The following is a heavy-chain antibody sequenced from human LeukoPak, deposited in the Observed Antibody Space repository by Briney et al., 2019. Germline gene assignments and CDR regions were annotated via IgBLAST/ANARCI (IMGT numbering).Heavy chain of an antibody. CDR2: IIPIFGTA. J-gene: IGHJ4*02. V-gene: IGHV1-69*05. CDR3: ARAGIEMTLVSPRADY. CDR1: GGTFSSYA. D-gene: IGHD5-24*01. Sequence: SVKVSCKASGGTFSSYAISWVRQAPGQGLEWMGGIIPIFGTANYAQKFQGRVTITTDESTSTAYMELSSLRSEDTAVYYCARAGIEMTLVSPRADYWGQGTLVTVSS.